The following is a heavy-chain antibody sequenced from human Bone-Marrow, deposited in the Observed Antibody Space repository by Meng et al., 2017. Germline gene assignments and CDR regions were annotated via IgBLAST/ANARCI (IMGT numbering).Heavy chain of an antibody. D-gene: IGHD4-17*01. J-gene: IGHJ4*02. V-gene: IGHV3-21*01. Sequence: GESLKISCAASGFTFSSYSMNWVRQAPGKGLEWVSSISSSSSYIYYADSVKGRFTISRDNAKNSLYLQMNSLRAEDTAVYYCVSWKDYGDYVWGLPYYFYYWGQGTLVTVSS. CDR1: GFTFSSYS. CDR2: ISSSSSYI. CDR3: VSWKDYGDYVWGLPYYFYY.